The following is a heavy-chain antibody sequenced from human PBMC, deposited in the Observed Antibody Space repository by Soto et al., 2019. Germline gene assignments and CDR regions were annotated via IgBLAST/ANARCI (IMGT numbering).Heavy chain of an antibody. D-gene: IGHD3-16*01. V-gene: IGHV3-9*01. CDR2: INWKSDI. Sequence: TLRLSGAVSVFTFDDNAMHWVRQGPEKGLEWVSGINWKSDIGYADSLKGRFTISRDNAENSLYLQMNSLRAEDTALYYCAISQDRGGRTTFIYWGQGTQVTVSS. CDR1: VFTFDDNA. CDR3: AISQDRGGRTTFIY. J-gene: IGHJ4*02.